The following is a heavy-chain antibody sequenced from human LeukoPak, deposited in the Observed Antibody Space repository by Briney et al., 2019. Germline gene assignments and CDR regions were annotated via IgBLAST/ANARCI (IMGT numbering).Heavy chain of an antibody. Sequence: PSETLSLTCTVSGGSIGGYYWSWIRQPPGGGLEWIGNIYYSGSPNYSPSLKSRVAISVDTSKNQFSLNLSSMTAADTAVYYCARFRDSGGGCYFLDYWGQGTLVTVSS. D-gene: IGHD2-21*02. CDR3: ARFRDSGGGCYFLDY. CDR1: GGSIGGYY. V-gene: IGHV4-59*13. CDR2: IYYSGSP. J-gene: IGHJ4*02.